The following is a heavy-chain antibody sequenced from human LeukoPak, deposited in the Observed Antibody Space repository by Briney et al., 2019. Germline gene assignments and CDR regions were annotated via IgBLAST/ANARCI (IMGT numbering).Heavy chain of an antibody. CDR1: GGSISSGSYD. V-gene: IGHV4-61*09. CDR3: ARLSLRQPSTVIKKASYYFDY. Sequence: SQTLSLTCTVSGGSISSGSYDWYWIRQPAGKGLEWIGHIYTSGSSNYSPSLKSRVTISVDTSKNQFSLKLSSVTAADTAVYYCARLSLRQPSTVIKKASYYFDYWGQGTLVTVSS. J-gene: IGHJ4*02. D-gene: IGHD4-23*01. CDR2: IYTSGSS.